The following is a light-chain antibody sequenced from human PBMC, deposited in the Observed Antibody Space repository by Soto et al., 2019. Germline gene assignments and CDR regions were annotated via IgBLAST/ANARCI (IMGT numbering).Light chain of an antibody. CDR3: QQYGSSPLT. CDR2: GAS. J-gene: IGKJ4*01. V-gene: IGKV3-20*01. CDR1: QSVSSGN. Sequence: IVLAQSPGTLSLSPGERGTVSCRSSQSVSSGNLAWYQQKPGQAPRLLIYGASTRATGIPDRFSGSGSGTDFTLTISRLEPEDFAVYYCQQYGSSPLTFGGETKVDIK.